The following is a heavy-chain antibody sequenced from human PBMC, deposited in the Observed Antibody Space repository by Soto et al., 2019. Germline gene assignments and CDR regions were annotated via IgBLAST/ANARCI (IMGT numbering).Heavy chain of an antibody. CDR1: GFTFSSYA. CDR2: ISYDGSNK. V-gene: IGHV3-30-3*01. Sequence: GGSLRLSCAASGFTFSSYAMHWVRQAPGKGLEWVAVISYDGSNKYYADSVKGRFTISRDNSKNTLYLQMNSLRAEDTAVYYCARGLSSNPYYYDSSGSLFDYWGQGTLVTVSS. CDR3: ARGLSSNPYYYDSSGSLFDY. D-gene: IGHD3-22*01. J-gene: IGHJ4*02.